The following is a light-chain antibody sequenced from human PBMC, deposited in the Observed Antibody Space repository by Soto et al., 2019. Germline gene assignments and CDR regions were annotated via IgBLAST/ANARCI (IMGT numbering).Light chain of an antibody. Sequence: EIVLTQSPGTLSLSPGERATLSCRASQSVSSSYLAWYQQKPGQAPRLLIYGASSRATGIPDRFSGSGSGTDFTLTIVNLQPEDFATYFCQQSFSTPFTFGPGTKVDIK. CDR2: GAS. J-gene: IGKJ3*01. CDR3: QQSFSTPFT. CDR1: QSVSSSY. V-gene: IGKV3-20*01.